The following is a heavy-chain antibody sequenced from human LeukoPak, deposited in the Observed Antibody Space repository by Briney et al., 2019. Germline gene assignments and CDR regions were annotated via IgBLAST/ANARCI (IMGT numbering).Heavy chain of an antibody. D-gene: IGHD1-14*01. J-gene: IGHJ5*02. CDR3: ARGVGNHYSDP. CDR1: GFTFSRHG. V-gene: IGHV3-33*01. Sequence: GGSLRLSCAASGFTFSRHGMHWVRQAPGKGLEWVAVIWYDGSNKYYADSVKGRFTISRDNSKNTLYLQMNSLRAEDTAVYYCARGVGNHYSDPWGQGTLVTVSS. CDR2: IWYDGSNK.